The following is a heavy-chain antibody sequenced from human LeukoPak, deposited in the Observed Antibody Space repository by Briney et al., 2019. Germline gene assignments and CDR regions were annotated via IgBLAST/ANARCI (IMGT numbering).Heavy chain of an antibody. D-gene: IGHD4-17*01. V-gene: IGHV4-39*01. J-gene: IGHJ4*02. CDR3: ARHANVMTTVTYFNY. CDR1: GDSISSSSYY. CDR2: IYYSGST. Sequence: SQTLSLTCTVAGDSISSSSYYWGWIRQPPGKGLEWIGSIYYSGSTYYNPSLKSRVTISVDTSKNQFSLKLSSVTAADTAVYYCARHANVMTTVTYFNYWGQGTLVTVSS.